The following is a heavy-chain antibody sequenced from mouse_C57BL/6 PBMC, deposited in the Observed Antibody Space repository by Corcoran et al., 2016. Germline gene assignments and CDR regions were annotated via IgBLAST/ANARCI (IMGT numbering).Heavy chain of an antibody. CDR2: IDPNSGGT. CDR3: AREGLRYLYAMDY. CDR1: GYTFTSYW. Sequence: QVQLQQPGAELVKPGASVKLSCKASGYTFTSYWMHWVKQRPGRGLEWIGRIDPNSGGTKYNKKFKSKATLTVDKPSSTAYMQLSSLTSEDSAVYYCAREGLRYLYAMDYWGQGTSVTVSS. J-gene: IGHJ4*01. D-gene: IGHD1-1*01. V-gene: IGHV1-72*01.